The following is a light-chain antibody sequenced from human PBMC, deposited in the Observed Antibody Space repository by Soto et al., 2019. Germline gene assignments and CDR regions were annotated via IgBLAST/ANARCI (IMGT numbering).Light chain of an antibody. J-gene: IGKJ3*01. Sequence: EIVMTQSPATLSVSPGERATLSCRASRSVSSNLAWYQQKPGQAPRLLIFGASSRATGVPARFSGSGSGTEFTLTINSLQSEDFAVYFCQQYDNLPLTFGPGTKVDI. CDR1: RSVSSN. CDR2: GAS. CDR3: QQYDNLPLT. V-gene: IGKV3-15*01.